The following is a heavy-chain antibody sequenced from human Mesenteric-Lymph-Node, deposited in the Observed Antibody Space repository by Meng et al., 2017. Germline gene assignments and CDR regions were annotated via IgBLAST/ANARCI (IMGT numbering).Heavy chain of an antibody. CDR3: ARGELLWDY. Sequence: HVQMWESGPGLVKPSQPLSLPSTASGASISSGEYFWSWIRQPPGKGLEWIGYMDYRGSTFYNPSLKSRVTISVDTSKNQFSLKLSSVTAADTAVYFCARGELLWDYWGQGTLVTVSS. V-gene: IGHV4-30-4*01. CDR2: MDYRGST. D-gene: IGHD2-2*01. CDR1: GASISSGEYF. J-gene: IGHJ4*02.